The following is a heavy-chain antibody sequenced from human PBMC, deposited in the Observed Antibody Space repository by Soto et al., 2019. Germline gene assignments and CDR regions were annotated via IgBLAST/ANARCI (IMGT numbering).Heavy chain of an antibody. CDR3: ARTIGTQLVSDGFDV. CDR1: GGAFSSYG. V-gene: IGHV1-69*01. D-gene: IGHD1-1*01. CDR2: IVPLYPTT. J-gene: IGHJ3*01. Sequence: QVQLVQSGAEVQKPGSSVKVSCRAAGGAFSSYGFSWVRQAPGQGLEWVGGIVPLYPTTNYAQRFQGRVRITADESTSTAYMEVSSLRSDDTAIYYCARTIGTQLVSDGFDVWGQGTKVTVSS.